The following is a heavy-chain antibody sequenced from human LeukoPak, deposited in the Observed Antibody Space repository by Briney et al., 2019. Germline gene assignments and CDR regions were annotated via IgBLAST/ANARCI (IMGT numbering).Heavy chain of an antibody. V-gene: IGHV1-46*01. D-gene: IGHD3-3*01. CDR2: INPSGGST. J-gene: IGHJ5*02. CDR3: ARDIGKDDFWSGYSNWFDP. CDR1: GYTFTSYY. Sequence: ASVKVSCKASGYTFTSYYMHWVRQAPGQGLEWMGIINPSGGSTSYAQKFQGRVTITADESTSTAYMELSSLRSEDTAVYYCARDIGKDDFWSGYSNWFDPWGQGTLVTVSS.